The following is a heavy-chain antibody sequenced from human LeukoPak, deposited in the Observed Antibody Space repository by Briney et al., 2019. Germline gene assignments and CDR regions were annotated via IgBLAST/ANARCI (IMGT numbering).Heavy chain of an antibody. D-gene: IGHD3-22*01. V-gene: IGHV3-33*01. CDR1: GFTFSSYG. CDR2: IWYDGSNK. J-gene: IGHJ4*02. CDR3: ARVGYYDSSGYSYVDY. Sequence: GGSLRLSCAASGFTFSSYGMHWVRQAPGKGLEWVAVIWYDGSNKYYADSVKGRFTISRDNSKNTLYLQMNSLRAEDTAVYYCARVGYYDSSGYSYVDYWGQGTLVTVSS.